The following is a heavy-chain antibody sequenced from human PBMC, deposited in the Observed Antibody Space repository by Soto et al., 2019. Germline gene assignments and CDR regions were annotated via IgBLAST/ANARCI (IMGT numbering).Heavy chain of an antibody. CDR3: AKDKLFGVVIIEDNYFDY. J-gene: IGHJ4*02. Sequence: EVQLLESGGGLVQPGGSLRLSCAASGFTFSSYAMSWVRQAPGKGLEWVSAISGSGGSTYYADSVKGRFTISRDNSKNTLYLQMNSLRAEDTAVYYCAKDKLFGVVIIEDNYFDYWGQGTLVTVSS. CDR1: GFTFSSYA. D-gene: IGHD3-3*01. CDR2: ISGSGGST. V-gene: IGHV3-23*01.